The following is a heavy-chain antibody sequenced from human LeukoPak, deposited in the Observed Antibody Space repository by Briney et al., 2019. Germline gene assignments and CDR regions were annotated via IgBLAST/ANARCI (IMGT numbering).Heavy chain of an antibody. CDR1: GFTFSSYI. CDR2: ISSSSNFI. J-gene: IGHJ3*02. Sequence: GRNLKLSCAATGFTFSSYIMNWVRQAPGKGLHWVSSISSSSNFIYYADSVKGRFTISRDNAKNSLYLQMNSLRAEDTAVYYCARAISDYDASDIWGQGTMVTVSS. V-gene: IGHV3-21*01. CDR3: ARAISDYDASDI. D-gene: IGHD4-17*01.